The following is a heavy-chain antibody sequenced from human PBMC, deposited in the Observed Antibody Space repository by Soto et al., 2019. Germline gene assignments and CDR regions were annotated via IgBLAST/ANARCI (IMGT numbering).Heavy chain of an antibody. J-gene: IGHJ3*02. Sequence: GGSLRLSCAPSGFTFSNYAMHWVRQAPGKGLEWVAVISYDGSNKYYADSVKGRFTISRDNSKNTLYLQMNSLRAEDTAVYYCTRGGVVVAATSLLIWGQGTMVTVSS. CDR3: TRGGVVVAATSLLI. CDR2: ISYDGSNK. D-gene: IGHD2-15*01. CDR1: GFTFSNYA. V-gene: IGHV3-30-3*01.